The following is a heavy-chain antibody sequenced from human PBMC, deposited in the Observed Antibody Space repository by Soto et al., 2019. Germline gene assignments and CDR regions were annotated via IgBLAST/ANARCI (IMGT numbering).Heavy chain of an antibody. J-gene: IGHJ5*02. V-gene: IGHV3-30-3*01. CDR1: GFTFSSYA. Sequence: QVQLVESGGGVVQPGRSLRLSCAASGFTFSSYAMHWVRQAPGKGLEWVAVISYDGSNKYYADSVKGRFTISRDNSKNTLYLQMNSLRAEDTAVYYCARGAPRCCSGGSCYGWFDPWGQGTLVTVSS. CDR2: ISYDGSNK. D-gene: IGHD2-15*01. CDR3: ARGAPRCCSGGSCYGWFDP.